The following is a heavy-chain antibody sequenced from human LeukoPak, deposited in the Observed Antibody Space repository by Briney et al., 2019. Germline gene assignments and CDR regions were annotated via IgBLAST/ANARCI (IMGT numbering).Heavy chain of an antibody. D-gene: IGHD3-22*01. CDR3: ARGRRLAYYYDSSGYFDY. V-gene: IGHV4-34*01. CDR1: GGSLSGYY. CDR2: INHSGST. J-gene: IGHJ4*02. Sequence: SETLSLTCAVYGGSLSGYYWSWIRQPPGKGLGWIGEINHSGSTNYNPSLKSRVTISVDASKNQFSLKLSSVTAADTAVYYCARGRRLAYYYDSSGYFDYWGQGTLVTVSS.